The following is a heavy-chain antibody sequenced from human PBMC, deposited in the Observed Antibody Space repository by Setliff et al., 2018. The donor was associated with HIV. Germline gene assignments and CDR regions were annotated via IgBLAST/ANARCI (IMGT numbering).Heavy chain of an antibody. J-gene: IGHJ5*02. V-gene: IGHV4-39*07. D-gene: IGHD3-10*01. CDR2: IYYRGSA. Sequence: AETLSLTCSVSGGSTSTTNYYWGWVRQPPGKGLEWIGIIYYRGSAYYDLSLKSRVTLSVDTSKNSFSLNLTSVTAADTAVYFCARARGPPLPVLDLWGQGTLVTV. CDR3: ARARGPPLPVLDL. CDR1: GGSTSTTNYY.